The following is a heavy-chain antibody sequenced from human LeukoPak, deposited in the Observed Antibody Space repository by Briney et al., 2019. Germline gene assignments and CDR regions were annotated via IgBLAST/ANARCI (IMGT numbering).Heavy chain of an antibody. V-gene: IGHV3-7*01. CDR1: GFTFSGST. D-gene: IGHD6-13*01. CDR3: AREAYSSGWYPHYYMDV. CDR2: VKQDGSEK. Sequence: GGSLRLSCVASGFTFSGSTMNWVRQAPGKGLEWVANVKQDGSEKHYVDSVKGRFTISRDNAKNSLYLQMNSLRAEDTAVYYCAREAYSSGWYPHYYMDVWGKGTTVTISS. J-gene: IGHJ6*03.